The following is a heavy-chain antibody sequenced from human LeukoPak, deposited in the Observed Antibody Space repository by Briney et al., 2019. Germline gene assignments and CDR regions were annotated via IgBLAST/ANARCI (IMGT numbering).Heavy chain of an antibody. V-gene: IGHV4-59*01. Sequence: SEPLSLTCSVSGVSINGYYWSWIRQSPGKGLECIGYIYYSGSTNYNPPLESRVTISLDTSRNQFSLRLQSVTAADTAVYFCARGTTGAYFGTPPYFDYWGQGSLVTVSS. CDR1: GVSINGYY. CDR2: IYYSGST. J-gene: IGHJ4*02. D-gene: IGHD7-27*01. CDR3: ARGTTGAYFGTPPYFDY.